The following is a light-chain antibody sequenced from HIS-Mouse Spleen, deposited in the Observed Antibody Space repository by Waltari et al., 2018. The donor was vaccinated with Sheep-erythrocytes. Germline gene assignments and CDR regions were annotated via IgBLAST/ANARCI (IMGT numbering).Light chain of an antibody. V-gene: IGLV2-11*01. Sequence: QSALTQPRSVSGSPVQSVTISCTGTSSDVGGYNYVPWYQQHPGKAPKLMIYDVSKRPSGVPDRFSGSKSGNTASLTISGLQAEDEADYYCCSYAGSYVVFGGGTKLTVL. J-gene: IGLJ2*01. CDR1: SSDVGGYNY. CDR3: CSYAGSYVV. CDR2: DVS.